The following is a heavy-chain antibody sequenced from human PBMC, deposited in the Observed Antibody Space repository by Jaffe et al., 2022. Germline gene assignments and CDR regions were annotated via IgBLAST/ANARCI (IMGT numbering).Heavy chain of an antibody. Sequence: QLQLQESGPGLVKPSETLSLTCTVSGGSISSSSYYWGWIRQPPGKGLEWIGSIYYSGSTYYNPSLKSRVTISVDTSKNQFSLKLSSVTAADTAVYYCASQGGIVSPQRPFDYWGQGTLVTVSS. CDR1: GGSISSSSYY. J-gene: IGHJ4*02. CDR3: ASQGGIVSPQRPFDY. D-gene: IGHD1-26*01. V-gene: IGHV4-39*01. CDR2: IYYSGST.